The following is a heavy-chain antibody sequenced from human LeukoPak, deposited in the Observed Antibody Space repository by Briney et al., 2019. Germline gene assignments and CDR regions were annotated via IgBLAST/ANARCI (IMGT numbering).Heavy chain of an antibody. D-gene: IGHD3-22*01. Sequence: SETLSLTCTVSGGSISSYYWNWIRQPPGKGLEWIGYIYYSGSTNYNPSLKGRVTISVDTSKNQSSLKLSSVTAADTAVYYCARGADSSGYYSIFYFDYWGQGTLVTVSS. CDR1: GGSISSYY. V-gene: IGHV4-59*01. CDR3: ARGADSSGYYSIFYFDY. J-gene: IGHJ4*02. CDR2: IYYSGST.